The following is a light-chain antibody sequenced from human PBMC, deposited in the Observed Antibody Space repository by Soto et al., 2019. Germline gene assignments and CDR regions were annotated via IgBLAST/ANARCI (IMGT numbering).Light chain of an antibody. Sequence: EVVLTQSPVTLSLSPGERATLSCRASQSVATYLAWYQQKPGQAPRLLIYDASIRATDIPARFSGSGSGTDFTLTISSLEPEDFAVYYCQQRGNWPPTFGPGTKVDIK. V-gene: IGKV3-11*01. CDR2: DAS. CDR1: QSVATY. J-gene: IGKJ3*01. CDR3: QQRGNWPPT.